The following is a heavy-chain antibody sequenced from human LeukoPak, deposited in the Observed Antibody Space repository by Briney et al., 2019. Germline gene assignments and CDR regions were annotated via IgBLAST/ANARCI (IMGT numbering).Heavy chain of an antibody. V-gene: IGHV3-7*01. J-gene: IGHJ4*02. Sequence: GGSLRLSCAASGFTFSSYWMTWVRQAPGKGLEWVANIKQDGSEKYYVDSVKGRFTISRDNAKTSLYLHMNSLRAEDTAVYYCARGIWDFDYWGQGTLVTVSS. CDR2: IKQDGSEK. D-gene: IGHD7-27*01. CDR1: GFTFSSYW. CDR3: ARGIWDFDY.